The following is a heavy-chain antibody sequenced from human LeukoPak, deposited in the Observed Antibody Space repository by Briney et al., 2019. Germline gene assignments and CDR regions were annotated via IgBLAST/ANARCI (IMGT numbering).Heavy chain of an antibody. CDR1: GFNFRIHD. V-gene: IGHV3-23*01. D-gene: IGHD3-10*01. J-gene: IGHJ3*02. Sequence: PGGSLRLSCAASGFNFRIHDMSWVRQAPGKGLEWVSTISGRNTGTYYADSVKGRFTISRDNYKNTLYLQMNSLRAEDTAVYYCANPYGSGSYYMSALDIWGLGTMVTVSS. CDR2: ISGRNTGT. CDR3: ANPYGSGSYYMSALDI.